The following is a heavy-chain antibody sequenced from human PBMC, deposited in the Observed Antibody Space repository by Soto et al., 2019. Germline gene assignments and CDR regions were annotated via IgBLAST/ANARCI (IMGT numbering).Heavy chain of an antibody. D-gene: IGHD1-1*01. CDR1: GSSISSSNW. J-gene: IGHJ6*02. CDR3: GSGTDDNRHYYDMDV. Sequence: LTSAVSGSSISSSNWWGWVRQPPGKELEWVGEPYSSGTSNYNTSLRSRVTTSVAKSKNQFSLMLNPIPAAHTAVYYSGSGTDDNRHYYDMDVGGQETSFT. CDR2: PYSSGTS. V-gene: IGHV4-4*02.